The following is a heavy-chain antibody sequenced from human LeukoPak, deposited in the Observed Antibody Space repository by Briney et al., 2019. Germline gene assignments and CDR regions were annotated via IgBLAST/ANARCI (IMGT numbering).Heavy chain of an antibody. V-gene: IGHV1-69*13. CDR1: GGTFSSYA. D-gene: IGHD2-2*01. CDR2: IIPIFGTA. J-gene: IGHJ3*02. CDR3: ARVEYQLLSGGAFDI. Sequence: GASVKVSCKASGGTFSSYAISWVRQAPGQGLEWMGGIIPIFGTANYAQKFQGRVTITADESTSTAYMELSSLRSEDTAVYYCARVEYQLLSGGAFDIWGQGTMVTVSS.